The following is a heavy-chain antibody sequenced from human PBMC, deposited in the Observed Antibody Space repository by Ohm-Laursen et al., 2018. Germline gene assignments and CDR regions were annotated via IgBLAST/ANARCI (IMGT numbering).Heavy chain of an antibody. Sequence: GSLRLSCSASGFTFSSYAMSWVRQAPGKGLEWVSGISGSGGSTYYADSVKGRFTLSRDNSRNTLILQMNSLRAEDTAVYYCARAVSQVPAGDYWGQGTLVTVSS. V-gene: IGHV3-23*01. CDR1: GFTFSSYA. J-gene: IGHJ4*02. CDR3: ARAVSQVPAGDY. D-gene: IGHD2-2*01. CDR2: ISGSGGST.